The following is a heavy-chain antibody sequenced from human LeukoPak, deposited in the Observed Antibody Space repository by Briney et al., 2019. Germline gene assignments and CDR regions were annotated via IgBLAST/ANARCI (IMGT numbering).Heavy chain of an antibody. CDR2: IYYSGST. CDR3: ARVSSGSGTN. Sequence: PSQTLSLTCTVSGGSISSGDNCWSWIRQPPGKGLEWIGYIYYSGSTYYNPSLKSRVTISVDTSKNQFSLKLTSVTAADTAVYYSARVSSGSGTNWGQGTLVTVSS. V-gene: IGHV4-30-4*01. D-gene: IGHD3-10*01. J-gene: IGHJ4*02. CDR1: GGSISSGDNC.